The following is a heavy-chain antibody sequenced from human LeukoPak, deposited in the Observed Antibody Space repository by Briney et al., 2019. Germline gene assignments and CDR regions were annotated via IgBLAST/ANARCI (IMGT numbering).Heavy chain of an antibody. CDR2: ISAIDGST. J-gene: IGHJ3*02. CDR3: AKVEYDYGSGEDAYDI. CDR1: GFTFNNYA. Sequence: GGSLRLSCAASGFTFNNYAMSWFRQAPGKGLEWVSGISAIDGSTYYAGSVKGRFTISRDISKTTLYLQMHNLRAEDTAVYYCAKVEYDYGSGEDAYDIWGQGTMVTVSS. V-gene: IGHV3-23*01. D-gene: IGHD3-10*01.